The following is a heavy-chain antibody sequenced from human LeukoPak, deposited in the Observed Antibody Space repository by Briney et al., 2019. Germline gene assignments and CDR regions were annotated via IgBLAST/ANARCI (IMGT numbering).Heavy chain of an antibody. CDR3: ARGRHYYDSSDYYYEGGAFDI. J-gene: IGHJ3*02. D-gene: IGHD3-22*01. CDR1: GYTFTSYG. CDR2: ISAYNGNT. V-gene: IGHV1-18*01. Sequence: ASVKVSCKASGYTFTSYGISWVRQAPGQGLEWMGWISAYNGNTNYAQKLQGRVTMTTDTSTSTVYMELSSLRSEGTAAYYCARGRHYYDSSDYYYEGGAFDIWGQGTMVTVSS.